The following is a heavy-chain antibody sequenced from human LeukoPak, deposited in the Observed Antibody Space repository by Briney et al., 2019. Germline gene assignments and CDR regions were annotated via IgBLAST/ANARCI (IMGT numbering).Heavy chain of an antibody. CDR1: GYTFTSYY. CDR2: INPSGGST. CDR3: ARERVSFGMDV. J-gene: IGHJ6*02. D-gene: IGHD3-10*01. V-gene: IGHV1-46*01. Sequence: GASVKVSCTASGYTFTSYYMHWVRQAPGQGLEWMGIINPSGGSTSYAQKFQGRVTMTRDTSTSTVYMELSSLRSEDTAVYYCARERVSFGMDVWGQGTTVTVSS.